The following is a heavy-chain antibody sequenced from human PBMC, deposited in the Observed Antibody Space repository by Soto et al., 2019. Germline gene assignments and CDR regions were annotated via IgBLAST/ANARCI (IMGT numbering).Heavy chain of an antibody. Sequence: QVQLVESGGGVVQPGGSLRLTYTASGFNFNDYGMQWVRQVPGKGLEWVATIWLDGNNKYYGDSVKGRFTISRDNSKNTQYLQMSSLRVEDTAVYYCARDGVGATPFYGYMDYWSLGTLVTVSS. V-gene: IGHV3-33*01. CDR2: IWLDGNNK. CDR3: ARDGVGATPFYGYMDY. D-gene: IGHD1-26*01. CDR1: GFNFNDYG. J-gene: IGHJ4*02.